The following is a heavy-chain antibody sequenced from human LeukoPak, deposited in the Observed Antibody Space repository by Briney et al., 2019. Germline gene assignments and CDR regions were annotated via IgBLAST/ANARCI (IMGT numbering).Heavy chain of an antibody. D-gene: IGHD2-2*02. CDR2: ISGSGGRT. Sequence: PPWGSLRLSCAASGFTFSSYAMSWVRQAPGKGLEWVSAISGSGGRTYYADSVKGRFTISRDNSKNSLYLQMNSLRAEDTAVYYCASLGCSSTSCYNYWGQGTLVTVSS. J-gene: IGHJ4*02. CDR1: GFTFSSYA. CDR3: ASLGCSSTSCYNY. V-gene: IGHV3-23*01.